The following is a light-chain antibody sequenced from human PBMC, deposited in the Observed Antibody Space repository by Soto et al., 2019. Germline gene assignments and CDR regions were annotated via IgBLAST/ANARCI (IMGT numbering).Light chain of an antibody. CDR2: AAA. V-gene: IGKV1-39*01. CDR3: QQSYSTPRT. Sequence: IQMTQSPSSLSASVGDRVTITCRASQSISSDLNWYQQKPGKAPKLLVYAAASLDSGVPSRFSGSGSGTDFTLTISSLQPEDFATYYCQQSYSTPRTFGQGTKVEIK. CDR1: QSISSD. J-gene: IGKJ1*01.